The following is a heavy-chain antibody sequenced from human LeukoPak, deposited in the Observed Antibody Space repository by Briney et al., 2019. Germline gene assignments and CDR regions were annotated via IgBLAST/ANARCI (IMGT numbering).Heavy chain of an antibody. V-gene: IGHV4-59*12. D-gene: IGHD7-27*01. Sequence: SETLSLTCTVSGGSISSYYWSWIRQPPGKGLEWIGYIYYSGSTNYNPSLKSRVTISVDTSKNQFSLQLNSVTPEDTAVYYCAREGWGIDFDYWGQGTLVTVSS. CDR3: AREGWGIDFDY. CDR2: IYYSGST. J-gene: IGHJ4*02. CDR1: GGSISSYY.